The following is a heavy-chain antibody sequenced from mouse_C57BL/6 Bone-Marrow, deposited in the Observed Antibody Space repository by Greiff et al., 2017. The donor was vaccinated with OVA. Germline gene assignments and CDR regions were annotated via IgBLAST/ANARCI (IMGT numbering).Heavy chain of an antibody. D-gene: IGHD1-1*02. CDR3: AWSIDYGFRWYYDG. CDR1: GYTFTSYW. V-gene: IGHV1-64*01. Sequence: QVQLQQPGAELVKPGASVKLSCKASGYTFTSYWMHWVKQRPGQGLEWIGMIHPNDGSTNYNEKFKSKATLPVDKSSSTAYMQLSSLTSEAAAVYFCAWSIDYGFRWYYDGWGTGTTVTVSS. CDR2: IHPNDGST. J-gene: IGHJ1*03.